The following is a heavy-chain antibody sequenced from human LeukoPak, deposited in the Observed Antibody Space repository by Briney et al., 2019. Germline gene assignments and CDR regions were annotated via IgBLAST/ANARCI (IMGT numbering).Heavy chain of an antibody. CDR3: AKDAGEWEPAD. J-gene: IGHJ4*02. CDR2: ISGDGGST. D-gene: IGHD1-26*01. V-gene: IGHV3-43*02. CDR1: GFTFDDYA. Sequence: PGGSLRLSCAASGFTFDDYAMHWVRQAPGKGLEWVSLISGDGGSTYYADSVKGRFTISRDNSKNSLYLQMNSLRTEDTALHYCAKDAGEWEPADWGQGTLVTVSS.